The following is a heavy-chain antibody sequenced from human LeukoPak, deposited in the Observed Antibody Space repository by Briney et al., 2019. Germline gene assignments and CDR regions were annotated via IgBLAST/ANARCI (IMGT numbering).Heavy chain of an antibody. J-gene: IGHJ4*02. D-gene: IGHD6-13*01. V-gene: IGHV4-59*08. Sequence: SETLSLTCTVSGGSISSYYWSWIRQPPGKGLEWIGYIYYSGSTNYNPSLKSRVTISVDTSKNQFSLKLSSVTAADTAVYYCARGRAAAGKGYFDYWGQGTLVTVSS. CDR3: ARGRAAAGKGYFDY. CDR1: GGSISSYY. CDR2: IYYSGST.